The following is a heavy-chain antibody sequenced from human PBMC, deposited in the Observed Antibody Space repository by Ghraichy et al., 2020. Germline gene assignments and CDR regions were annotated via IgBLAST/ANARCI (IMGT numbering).Heavy chain of an antibody. CDR2: ISGSGGST. CDR1: GFTFSSYA. CDR3: ANRYSSSWYGGNVDY. Sequence: GGSLRLSCAASGFTFSSYAMSWVRQAPGKGLEWVSAISGSGGSTYYADSVKGRFTISRDNSKNTLYLQMNSLRAEDTAVYYCANRYSSSWYGGNVDYWGQGTLVTVSS. V-gene: IGHV3-23*01. D-gene: IGHD6-13*01. J-gene: IGHJ4*02.